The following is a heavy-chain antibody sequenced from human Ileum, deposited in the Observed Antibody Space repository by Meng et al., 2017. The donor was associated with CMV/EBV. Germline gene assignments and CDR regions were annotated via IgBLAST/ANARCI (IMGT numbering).Heavy chain of an antibody. J-gene: IGHJ4*02. Sequence: QVQLVQSGGERKKPGTSVKVSWKASGYTITGNYIYWVRQAPGQGLEWMGWIDPNTGGTKYIQKFQGRVTMTGDTSISTAYMELSGLRFDDTAVYYCARRERISSGLEYWGQGTLVTVSS. CDR2: IDPNTGGT. CDR3: ARRERISSGLEY. V-gene: IGHV1-2*02. D-gene: IGHD6-6*01. CDR1: GYTITGNY.